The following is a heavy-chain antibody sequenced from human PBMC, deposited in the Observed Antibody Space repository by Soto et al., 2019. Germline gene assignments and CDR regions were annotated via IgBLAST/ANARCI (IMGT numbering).Heavy chain of an antibody. CDR3: AREYGSGSFDY. V-gene: IGHV3-33*01. J-gene: IGHJ4*02. D-gene: IGHD3-10*01. Sequence: GWSLRLSCAASGFTFSSYGMHWVRQAPGKGLEWVAVIWYDGSNKYYADSVKGRFTISRDNSKNTLYLQMNSLRAEDTAVYYCAREYGSGSFDYWGQGTLVTVSS. CDR2: IWYDGSNK. CDR1: GFTFSSYG.